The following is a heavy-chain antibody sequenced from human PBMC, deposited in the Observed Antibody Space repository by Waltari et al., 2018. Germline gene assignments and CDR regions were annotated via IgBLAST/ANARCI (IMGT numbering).Heavy chain of an antibody. CDR3: AKDRGRRYFDY. CDR1: GFTFDDYA. V-gene: IGHV3-9*01. D-gene: IGHD1-26*01. CDR2: ISWNSGSI. Sequence: EVQLVESGGGLVQPGRSLRLSCAASGFTFDDYAMHWVRQAPGKGLEWVSGISWNSGSIGYADSVKGRFTISRDNAKNSLYLQMNSLRAEDTALYYCAKDRGRRYFDYWGQGTLVTVSS. J-gene: IGHJ4*02.